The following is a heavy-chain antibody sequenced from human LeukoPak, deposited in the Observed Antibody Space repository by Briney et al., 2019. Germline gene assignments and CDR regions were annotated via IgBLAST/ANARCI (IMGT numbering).Heavy chain of an antibody. J-gene: IGHJ5*02. CDR1: GFTFSSYW. CDR2: INSDGSST. CDR3: ASSKVGSGWSRLPFDP. V-gene: IGHV3-74*01. Sequence: PGGSLRLSCAASGFTFSSYWMHWVRQAPGKGLVWVSRINSDGSSTSYADSVKGRFTSSRDNAKNTLYLQMNSLRAEDTAVYYCASSKVGSGWSRLPFDPWGQGTLVTVSS. D-gene: IGHD6-19*01.